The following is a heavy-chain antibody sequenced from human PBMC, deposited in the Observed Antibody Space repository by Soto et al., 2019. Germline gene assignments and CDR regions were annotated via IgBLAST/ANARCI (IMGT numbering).Heavy chain of an antibody. CDR3: ARHAPGGYSGYDFDY. D-gene: IGHD5-12*01. J-gene: IGHJ4*02. Sequence: SETLSLTCTVSGGSISSYYWSWIRQPPGKGLEWIGYIYYSGSTNYNPSLKSRVTISVDTSKNQFSLKLSSVTAADTAVYYCARHAPGGYSGYDFDYWGQGTLVTVSS. CDR1: GGSISSYY. V-gene: IGHV4-59*08. CDR2: IYYSGST.